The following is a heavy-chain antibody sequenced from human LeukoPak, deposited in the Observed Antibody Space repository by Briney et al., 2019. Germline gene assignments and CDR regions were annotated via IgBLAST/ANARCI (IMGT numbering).Heavy chain of an antibody. V-gene: IGHV4-39*01. CDR2: VYNSGGT. Sequence: SETLSLTCTVPGGSISSSNSYWGWIRQPPGKGLEWIGGVYNSGGTSYNPSLKSRVIISKDTSKDQVSLRLSSVTVADTAVYYCARHRVVGTTRGRGFDSWGQGTLVIVS. CDR1: GGSISSSNSY. D-gene: IGHD1-26*01. J-gene: IGHJ5*01. CDR3: ARHRVVGTTRGRGFDS.